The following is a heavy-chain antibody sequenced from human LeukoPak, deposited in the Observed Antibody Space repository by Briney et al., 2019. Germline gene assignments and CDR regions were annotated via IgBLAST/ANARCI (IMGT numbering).Heavy chain of an antibody. J-gene: IGHJ6*03. V-gene: IGHV3-7*01. CDR3: ARDRGYYYYYMDV. Sequence: GGSLRLSCAASGFTFSSYEMNWVRQAPGKGLEWVANIKQDGSEKYYMDSVVGRFTISRDNARNSMYLQMNSLRAEETAVYYCARDRGYYYYYMDVWGKGTTVTVSS. CDR1: GFTFSSYE. CDR2: IKQDGSEK.